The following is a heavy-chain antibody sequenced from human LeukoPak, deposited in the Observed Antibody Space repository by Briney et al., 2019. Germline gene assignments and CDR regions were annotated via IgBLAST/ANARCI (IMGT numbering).Heavy chain of an antibody. Sequence: ASVKVSCKASGGTFISYAISWVRQAPGQGLEWMGRIIPILGIANYAQKFQGRVTITADKSTSTAYMELSSLRSEDTAVYYCALEWYSSSFRYFDYWGQGTLVTVSS. V-gene: IGHV1-69*04. CDR1: GGTFISYA. J-gene: IGHJ4*02. CDR2: IIPILGIA. D-gene: IGHD6-6*01. CDR3: ALEWYSSSFRYFDY.